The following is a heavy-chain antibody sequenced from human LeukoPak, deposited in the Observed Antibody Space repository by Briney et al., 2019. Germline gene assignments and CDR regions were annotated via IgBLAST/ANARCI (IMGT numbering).Heavy chain of an antibody. CDR2: TKSKTDGGTT. J-gene: IGHJ4*02. V-gene: IGHV3-15*01. CDR1: GVTFTNAW. D-gene: IGHD3-22*01. CDR3: TTIYYYHDHSSGYYSYFDD. Sequence: PGGALRHSCAPPGVTFTNAWVSWVRQTPRERVEWVGRTKSKTDGGTTDYAAPVKGRFTISRDDSKNTQYLQMNSLKTEDTAVYYSTTIYYYHDHSSGYYSYFDDWGQGTLVTVSS.